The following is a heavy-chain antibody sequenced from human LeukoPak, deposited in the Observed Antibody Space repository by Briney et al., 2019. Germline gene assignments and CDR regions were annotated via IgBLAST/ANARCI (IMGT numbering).Heavy chain of an antibody. J-gene: IGHJ6*02. D-gene: IGHD2-2*01. V-gene: IGHV1-18*01. CDR1: GYTFTSYG. Sequence: ASVKVSCKASGYTFTSYGISWVRQAPGQGLEWMGWISAYNGNTNYAQKLQGRVTMTRDTSMSTAYMELNSLRSDDTAVYYCATDPGEIVPAAKGPRGDYCYGMDVWGQGTTVTVSS. CDR2: ISAYNGNT. CDR3: ATDPGEIVPAAKGPRGDYCYGMDV.